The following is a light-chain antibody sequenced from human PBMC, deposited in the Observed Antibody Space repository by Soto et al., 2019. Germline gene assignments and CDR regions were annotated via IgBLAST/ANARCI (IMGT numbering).Light chain of an antibody. CDR1: SSQIGRTT. V-gene: IGLV1-44*01. Sequence: QSVLTQPPSASGTPGQRVTISCSGSSSQIGRTTVGWYQQLPGTAPKLLIYRNDQRPSGVPDRFSGSKSGTSASLAISGLQSEDEADYYSAAWDDSRNGHVFGTGTKVTVL. J-gene: IGLJ1*01. CDR2: RND. CDR3: AAWDDSRNGHV.